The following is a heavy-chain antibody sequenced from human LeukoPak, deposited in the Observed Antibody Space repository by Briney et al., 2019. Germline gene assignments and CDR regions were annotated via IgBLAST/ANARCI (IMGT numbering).Heavy chain of an antibody. CDR3: ARSPTKRVPEDY. Sequence: SETLSLTCAVYGGSFDGYYWSWIRQPPGKGLEWIGEINHSGRTNYNPSLRSRVTISVDTSKNQFSLKLSSVTAADTAVYYCARSPTKRVPEDYWGQGTLVTVSS. CDR2: INHSGRT. CDR1: GGSFDGYY. V-gene: IGHV4-34*01. D-gene: IGHD2-2*01. J-gene: IGHJ4*02.